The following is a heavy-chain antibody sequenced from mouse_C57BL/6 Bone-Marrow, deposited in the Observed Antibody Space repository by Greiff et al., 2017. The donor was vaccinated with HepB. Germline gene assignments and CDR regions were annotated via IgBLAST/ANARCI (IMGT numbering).Heavy chain of an antibody. J-gene: IGHJ4*01. CDR3: ARSGYSNYVGYAMDY. CDR1: GYTFTNYW. V-gene: IGHV1-63*01. CDR2: IYPGGGYT. D-gene: IGHD2-5*01. Sequence: QVQLKQSGAELVRPGTSVKMSCKASGYTFTNYWIGWAKQRPGHGLEWIGDIYPGGGYTNYNEKFKGKATLTADKSSSTAYMQFSSLTSEDSAIYYCARSGYSNYVGYAMDYWGQGTSVTVSS.